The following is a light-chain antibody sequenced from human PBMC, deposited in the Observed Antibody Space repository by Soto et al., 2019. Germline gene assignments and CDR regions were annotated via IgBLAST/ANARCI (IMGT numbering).Light chain of an antibody. Sequence: DIVMTQSPDSLAVSLGERATINCTSSQSLLFSSNNRNYLAWYQQKAGQPPKLLIYWASSRESGVPDRFSGSGSGTDFTLTISSLQAEDVAVYYCQQYDGSPYTFGQGTKLEIK. J-gene: IGKJ2*01. V-gene: IGKV4-1*01. CDR3: QQYDGSPYT. CDR2: WAS. CDR1: QSLLFSSNNRNY.